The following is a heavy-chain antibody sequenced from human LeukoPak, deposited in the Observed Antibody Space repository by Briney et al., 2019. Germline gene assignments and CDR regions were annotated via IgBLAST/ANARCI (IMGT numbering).Heavy chain of an antibody. J-gene: IGHJ4*02. CDR2: IYTSGST. D-gene: IGHD3-3*01. Sequence: PSQTLSLTCAVSGGSISSYYWSWIRQPAGKGLEWIGRIYTSGSTNYNPSLKSRVTMSVDTSKNQFSLKLSSVTAADTAVYYCARERYYDFAPSRYFDYWGQGTLVTVSS. CDR1: GGSISSYY. V-gene: IGHV4-4*07. CDR3: ARERYYDFAPSRYFDY.